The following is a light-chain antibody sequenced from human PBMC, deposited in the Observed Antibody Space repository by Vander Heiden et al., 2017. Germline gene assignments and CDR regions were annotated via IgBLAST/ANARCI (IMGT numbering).Light chain of an antibody. J-gene: IGKJ4*01. CDR2: DAS. V-gene: IGKV3-11*01. CDR1: QSVSSY. CDR3: QQRSNWPST. Sequence: IVLTQSPATLSLSPGERATLSCRASQSVSSYLAWYQQKPGQAPRLLIYDASNRATGIPARCSGSGSGTDFTLTISSLEPEDFAVYDCQQRSNWPSTFGGGTKVEIK.